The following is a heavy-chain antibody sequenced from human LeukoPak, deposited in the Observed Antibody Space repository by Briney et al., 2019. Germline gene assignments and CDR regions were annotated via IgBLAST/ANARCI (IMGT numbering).Heavy chain of an antibody. CDR3: GHGWEASYYYYYMDV. CDR2: ISYDGANK. D-gene: IGHD1-26*01. CDR1: GFTFRNYA. V-gene: IGHV3-30*04. J-gene: IGHJ6*03. Sequence: GRSLRLSCAASGFTFRNYAMHWVRQAPGKGLEWVTVISYDGANKHYADSVKGRFTVSRDNSKNTLYLKMNSLRAEDTAVYAKGHGWEASYYYYYMDVWGKGTTVTISS.